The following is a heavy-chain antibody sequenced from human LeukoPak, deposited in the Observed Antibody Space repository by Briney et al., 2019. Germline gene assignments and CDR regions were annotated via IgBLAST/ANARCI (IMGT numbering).Heavy chain of an antibody. Sequence: GGSLILSCAASGFTFNNYAMIWVRQAPGKGLEWVGRIKSKTDGGTTDYAAPVKGRFTISRDDSKNTLYLQMNSLKTEDTAVYYCTTVSQWYYDILTGYYLLDYWGQGTLVTVSS. CDR2: IKSKTDGGTT. V-gene: IGHV3-15*01. CDR3: TTVSQWYYDILTGYYLLDY. CDR1: GFTFNNYA. D-gene: IGHD3-9*01. J-gene: IGHJ4*02.